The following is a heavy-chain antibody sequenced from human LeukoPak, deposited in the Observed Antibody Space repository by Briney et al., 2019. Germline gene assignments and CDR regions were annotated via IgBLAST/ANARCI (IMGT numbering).Heavy chain of an antibody. D-gene: IGHD3-3*01. J-gene: IGHJ4*02. V-gene: IGHV4-59*01. CDR3: ARGRITIFGVVTPHFDY. CDR1: GGSISSYY. CDR2: NYNNENT. Sequence: SETLSLTCTVSGGSISSYYWSWIRQPPGKGLEWIGYNYNNENTNYNPSLKSRVTISVDTSKNQFSLKLSSVTADDTAVYYCARGRITIFGVVTPHFDYWGQGTLVTVSS.